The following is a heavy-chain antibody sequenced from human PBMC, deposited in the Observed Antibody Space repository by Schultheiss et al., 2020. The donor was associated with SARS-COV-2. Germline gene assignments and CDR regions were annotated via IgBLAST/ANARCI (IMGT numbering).Heavy chain of an antibody. V-gene: IGHV3-11*04. CDR2: IDTSGETI. D-gene: IGHD3-3*01. CDR1: GFAFGDYQ. J-gene: IGHJ6*02. CDR3: VREGQDMTIFGPVTNYYYYFYGMDV. Sequence: GGSLRLSCAASGFAFGDYQMSWIRQAPGKGLEWISYIDTSGETISYTDSVKGRFTVSRDNAKNSLYLQMNSLRVEDTAVYYCVREGQDMTIFGPVTNYYYYFYGMDVWGQGTTVTVSS.